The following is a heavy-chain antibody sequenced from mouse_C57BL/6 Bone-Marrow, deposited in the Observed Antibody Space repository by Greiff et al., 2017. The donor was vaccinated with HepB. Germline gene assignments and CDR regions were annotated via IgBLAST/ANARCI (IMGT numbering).Heavy chain of an antibody. Sequence: EVKLVESGGGLVQPGGSMKLSCVASGFTFSNYWMNWVRQSPEKGLEWVAQIRLKSDNYATHYAESVKGRFTISRDDSKSSVYLQMNNLRAEDTGIYYCTGATPRYFDVWGTGTTVTVSS. CDR1: GFTFSNYW. CDR3: TGATPRYFDV. D-gene: IGHD1-1*01. V-gene: IGHV6-3*01. J-gene: IGHJ1*03. CDR2: IRLKSDNYAT.